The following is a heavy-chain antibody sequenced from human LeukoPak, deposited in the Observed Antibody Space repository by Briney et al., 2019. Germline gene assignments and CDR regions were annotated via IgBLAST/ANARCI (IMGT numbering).Heavy chain of an antibody. Sequence: SETLSLTCGVSGGSVINTNWWTWVRQPPGKGLEWIGEIHLDGRTNYNPSLESRLTMSVDVSENQVSLKLTSVTAADTAVYYCAREGGFYRPLDYSGQGTLVTVSS. CDR2: IHLDGRT. CDR1: GGSVINTNW. CDR3: AREGGFYRPLDY. J-gene: IGHJ4*02. D-gene: IGHD3-3*01. V-gene: IGHV4-4*02.